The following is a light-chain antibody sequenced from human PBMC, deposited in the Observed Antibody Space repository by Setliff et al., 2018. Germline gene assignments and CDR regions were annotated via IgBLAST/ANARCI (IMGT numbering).Light chain of an antibody. J-gene: IGLJ1*01. CDR1: SSDVGGYNY. CDR2: DVS. CDR3: QSYDSSLSGDV. Sequence: QSVLTQPASVSGSPGQSITISCTGTSSDVGGYNYVSWYQQHPGKAPKLMIYDVSNRPSGVSNRFSGSKSGNTASLTISGLQAEDETDYYCQSYDSSLSGDVFGTGTKVTVL. V-gene: IGLV2-14*03.